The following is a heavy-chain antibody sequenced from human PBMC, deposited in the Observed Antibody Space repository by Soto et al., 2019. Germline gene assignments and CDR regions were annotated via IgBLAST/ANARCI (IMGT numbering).Heavy chain of an antibody. D-gene: IGHD1-26*01. CDR1: GFIFSSHA. CDR2: ISYDGSNA. Sequence: QVQLVDSGGGVVQPGRSLRLSCADSGFIFSSHAMHWVRQAPGKGLEWVAIISYDGSNAYYADSVKGRFTISRDNSKNTLYLQMNSLKVEDTAMYYCARDRYGVGATSKGYWYCDLWGRGTLVSVSS. V-gene: IGHV3-30-3*01. J-gene: IGHJ2*01. CDR3: ARDRYGVGATSKGYWYCDL.